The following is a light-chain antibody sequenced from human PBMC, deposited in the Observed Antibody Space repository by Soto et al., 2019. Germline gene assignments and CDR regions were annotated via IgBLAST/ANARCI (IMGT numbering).Light chain of an antibody. CDR3: CSYAGAFTYD. CDR2: DVS. V-gene: IGLV2-11*01. CDR1: SSDVGGYSY. J-gene: IGLJ1*01. Sequence: QSVLTQPRSVSGSPGHSVTISCTGTSSDVGGYSYVSWYQQHPGKAPKLMISDVSKRPSGVPDRFSGSKFGNTASLTISGLQAEDEADYYCCSYAGAFTYDFGSGTKVTVL.